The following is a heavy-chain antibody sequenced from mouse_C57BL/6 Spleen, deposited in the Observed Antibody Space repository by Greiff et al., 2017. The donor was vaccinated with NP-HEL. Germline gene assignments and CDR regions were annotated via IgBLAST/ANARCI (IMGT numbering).Heavy chain of an antibody. CDR1: GYAFTNYL. CDR3: ARSSGSSYYFDY. D-gene: IGHD1-1*01. V-gene: IGHV1-54*01. Sequence: QVQLQQSGAELVRPGTSVKVSCKASGYAFTNYLIEWVKQRPGQGLEWIGVINPGSGGTNYNEKFKGKATLTADKSSSTAYMQLSSLTSEDSAVYFCARSSGSSYYFDYWGQGTTLTVSS. CDR2: INPGSGGT. J-gene: IGHJ2*01.